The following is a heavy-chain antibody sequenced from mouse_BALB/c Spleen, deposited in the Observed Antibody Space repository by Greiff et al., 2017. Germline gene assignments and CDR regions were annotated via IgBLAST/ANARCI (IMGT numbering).Heavy chain of an antibody. D-gene: IGHD2-14*01. CDR2: IDPASGNT. V-gene: IGHV14-3*02. CDR3: VLERLGDFDY. J-gene: IGHJ2*01. Sequence: EVKLVESGAELVKPGASVKLSCTASGFTIKDSYMHWVQQSPEQGLEWIARIDPASGNTKYDTKFQGHSTITADTSSNTDYLQLSSLTSEDTAVYYGVLERLGDFDYWGQGTTVTVAS. CDR1: GFTIKDSY.